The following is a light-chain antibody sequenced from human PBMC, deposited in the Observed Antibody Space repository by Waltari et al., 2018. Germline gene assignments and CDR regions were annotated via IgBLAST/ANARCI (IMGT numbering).Light chain of an antibody. Sequence: RARLTVTCRLFTCCPHSPGHASRLLIYGASIRAPGIPDRFRGSGSGTEFTVTISGLEPDYSAVYYCQQYDGSVVTFGGGTTVEI. J-gene: IGKJ4*01. CDR2: GAS. CDR1: LTVTCRL. CDR3: QQYDGSVVT. V-gene: IGKV3-20*01.